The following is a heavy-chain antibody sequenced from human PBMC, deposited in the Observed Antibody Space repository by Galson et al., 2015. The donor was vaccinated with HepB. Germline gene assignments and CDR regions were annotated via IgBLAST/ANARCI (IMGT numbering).Heavy chain of an antibody. CDR2: IYPSDSDT. D-gene: IGHD6-13*01. Sequence: QSGAEVKKPGESLKISCKGSGYSFTSYWIGWVRQMPGKGLEWMGVIYPSDSDTRYSPSFQGQVTISADKSISTAYLQWNSLKASDSAIYYCARHESSTWYGDYWGQGTPVTVSS. J-gene: IGHJ4*02. CDR3: ARHESSTWYGDY. V-gene: IGHV5-51*01. CDR1: GYSFTSYW.